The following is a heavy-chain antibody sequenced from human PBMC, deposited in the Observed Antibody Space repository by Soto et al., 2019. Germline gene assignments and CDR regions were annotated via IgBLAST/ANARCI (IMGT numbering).Heavy chain of an antibody. V-gene: IGHV3-33*01. CDR2: IWYDGSNK. CDR3: ARDGAVAGIYIEIINAFDI. Sequence: GGSLRLSCAASGFTFSSYGMHWVRQAPGKGLEWVAVIWYDGSNKYYADSVKGRFTISRANSKNTLYLQMNSLRAEDTAVYYCARDGAVAGIYIEIINAFDIWGQGTMVTVSS. J-gene: IGHJ3*02. CDR1: GFTFSSYG. D-gene: IGHD6-19*01.